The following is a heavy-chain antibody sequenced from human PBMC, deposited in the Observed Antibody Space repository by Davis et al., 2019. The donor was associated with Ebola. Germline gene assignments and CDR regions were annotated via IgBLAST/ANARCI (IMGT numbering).Heavy chain of an antibody. D-gene: IGHD6-6*01. CDR2: IRYDGSNK. CDR1: GFTFSSYG. Sequence: GESLKISCAASGFTFSSYGMHWVRQAPGKGLEWVAFIRYDGSNKYYADSVKGRFTISRDNAKNSLYLQMNSLRAEDTAVYYCARDQRIAARPRYFDLWGRGTLVTVSS. J-gene: IGHJ2*01. CDR3: ARDQRIAARPRYFDL. V-gene: IGHV3-30*02.